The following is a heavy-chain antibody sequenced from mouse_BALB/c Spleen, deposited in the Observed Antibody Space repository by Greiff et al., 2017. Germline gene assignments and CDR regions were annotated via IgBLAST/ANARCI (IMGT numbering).Heavy chain of an antibody. Sequence: VQLQQSGAELVKPGASVKMYCKASGYTFTSYWMHWVKQRPGQGLEWIGVIDPSDSYTSYNQKFKGKATLTVDTSSSTAYMQLSSLTSEDSAVYYCTRGFDYWGQGTTLTVSS. CDR2: IDPSDSYT. V-gene: IGHV1S127*01. CDR3: TRGFDY. J-gene: IGHJ2*01. CDR1: GYTFTSYW.